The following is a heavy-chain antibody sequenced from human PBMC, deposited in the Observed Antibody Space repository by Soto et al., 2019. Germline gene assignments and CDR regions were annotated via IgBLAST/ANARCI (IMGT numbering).Heavy chain of an antibody. CDR1: GGTFGHNG. CDR3: ARDGGVTGMTTILDY. J-gene: IGHJ4*02. V-gene: IGHV1-69*14. D-gene: IGHD2-8*02. Sequence: QVQLVQSGTEVTKPGSSVQVSCKLSGGTFGHNGISWVRQVPGQGLEWLGGIIPVYGTVNYALKFLGKVSNTAYKSTSTGYMELSGLRPEDTALYFCARDGGVTGMTTILDYWGQGTLIHVSS. CDR2: IIPVYGTV.